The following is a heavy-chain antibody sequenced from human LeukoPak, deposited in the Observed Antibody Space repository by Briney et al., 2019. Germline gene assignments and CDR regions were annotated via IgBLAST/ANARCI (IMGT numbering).Heavy chain of an antibody. CDR2: ISSDGSST. V-gene: IGHV3-74*01. D-gene: IGHD2-15*01. CDR3: ARLRGGLYSDY. J-gene: IGHJ4*02. CDR1: GFTFSSYA. Sequence: PGGSLRLSCAASGFTFSSYAMSWVRQAPGKGLVWVSRISSDGSSTNYADSVRGRFTISRDNAKNTMYLQMSSLRAEDTAVYYCARLRGGLYSDYWGQGTLVTVSS.